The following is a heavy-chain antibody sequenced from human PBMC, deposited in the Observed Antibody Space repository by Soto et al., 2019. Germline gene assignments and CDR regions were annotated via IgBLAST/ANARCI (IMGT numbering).Heavy chain of an antibody. J-gene: IGHJ5*02. D-gene: IGHD3-3*01. CDR2: IYYSGST. CDR3: ARGAPHNVFGHRYNWFDP. CDR1: GGSISSSSYY. V-gene: IGHV4-39*01. Sequence: SETLSLTCTVSGGSISSSSYYWGWIRQPPGKGLEWIGSIYYSGSTYYNPSLKSRVTISVDTSKNQFSLKLSSVTAADTAVYYCARGAPHNVFGHRYNWFDPWGQGTLVTVSS.